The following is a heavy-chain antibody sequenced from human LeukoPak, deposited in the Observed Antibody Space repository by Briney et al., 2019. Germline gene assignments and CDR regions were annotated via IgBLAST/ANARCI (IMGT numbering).Heavy chain of an antibody. D-gene: IGHD6-19*01. V-gene: IGHV5-51*01. CDR1: GYSFTTYW. CDR3: ARRRNSAWDFDY. J-gene: IGHJ4*02. CDR2: IYPGDSDI. Sequence: PGESLKISCRGSGYSFTTYWNGWVRLMPGKGLEWMGVIYPGDSDIRYSPSFLGQVTFSVDKSITTAYMQWSSLKASDTAMYHRARRRNSAWDFDYWGQGTLVTVSS.